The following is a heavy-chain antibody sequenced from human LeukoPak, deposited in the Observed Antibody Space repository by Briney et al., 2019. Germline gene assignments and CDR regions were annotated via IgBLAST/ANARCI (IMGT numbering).Heavy chain of an antibody. J-gene: IGHJ4*02. CDR1: GYRFNSYW. CDR2: IYPGDSDT. D-gene: IGHD4-23*01. CDR3: ARHMTTVISPFDY. V-gene: IGHV5-51*01. Sequence: GESLQISCKGSGYRFNSYWIGWVRQMPGKGLEWMGIIYPGDSDTRYSPSFQGQVTISADRSTSTAYLQWSSLKASDTAMYYCARHMTTVISPFDYWGQGSLVTVSS.